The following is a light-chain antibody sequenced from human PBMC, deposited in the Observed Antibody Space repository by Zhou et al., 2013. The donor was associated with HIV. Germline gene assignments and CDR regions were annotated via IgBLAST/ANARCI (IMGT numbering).Light chain of an antibody. CDR2: EAS. CDR1: QNINTY. V-gene: IGKV1-39*01. J-gene: IGKJ5*01. CDR3: QQSYVNKVT. Sequence: DIQMTQSPSSLSASVGDRVTITCRASQNINTYLNWYQQKPGRAPKVLIYEASNLQSGVPSRFSGSGSVTDFTLTIDSLQPEDFGTYYCQQSYVNKVTFGQGTRLDIK.